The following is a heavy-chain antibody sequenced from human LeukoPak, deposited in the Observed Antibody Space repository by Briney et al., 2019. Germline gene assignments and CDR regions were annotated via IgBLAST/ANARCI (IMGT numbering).Heavy chain of an antibody. CDR2: ISYDGSNK. V-gene: IGHV3-30-3*01. Sequence: GGSLRLSCAASGFTFGSYAMHWVRQAPGKGLEWVAVISYDGSNKYYADSVKGRFTISRDNSKNTLYLQMNSLRAEDTAVYYCARDRHCGGDCYSPMAYYYYYGMDVWGQGTTVTVSS. D-gene: IGHD2-21*02. J-gene: IGHJ6*02. CDR3: ARDRHCGGDCYSPMAYYYYYGMDV. CDR1: GFTFGSYA.